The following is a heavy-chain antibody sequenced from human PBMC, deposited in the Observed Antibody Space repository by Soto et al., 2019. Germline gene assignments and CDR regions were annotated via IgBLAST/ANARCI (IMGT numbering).Heavy chain of an antibody. D-gene: IGHD1-1*01. CDR1: GFTFGDYA. V-gene: IGHV3-49*04. CDR3: TRGTRPYGIDV. J-gene: IGHJ6*02. Sequence: GGSLRLCCTGSGFTFGDYAMSWVRRAPGKGLEWVGFIRSTAYGGTTEWAASVGGRFTFSRDDSNSIAYLQMNSLKTEDTGDYWSTRGTRPYGIDVRGQGNTV. CDR2: IRSTAYGGTT.